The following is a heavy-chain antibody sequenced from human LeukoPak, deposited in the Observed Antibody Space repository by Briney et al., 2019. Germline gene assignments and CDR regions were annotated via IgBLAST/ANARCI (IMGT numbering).Heavy chain of an antibody. J-gene: IGHJ4*02. CDR3: ATEFPRGSSWPGVDY. CDR2: IKFDESRT. Sequence: GGSLRLSCAASGFTFSSYWMHWVRQAPGKGLVWVSRIKFDESRTNYADSVKGRFTISRDNAKNTLYLQMNSLRAEDTAVYYCATEFPRGSSWPGVDYWGQGTLVTVSS. CDR1: GFTFSSYW. D-gene: IGHD6-13*01. V-gene: IGHV3-74*01.